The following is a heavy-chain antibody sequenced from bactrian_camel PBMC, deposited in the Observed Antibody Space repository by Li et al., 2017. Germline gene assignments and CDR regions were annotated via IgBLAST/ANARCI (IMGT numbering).Heavy chain of an antibody. CDR1: SGRRVF. D-gene: IGHD2*01. CDR3: AASTPYGGSCGGDFAY. CDR2: IYSADGTT. J-gene: IGHJ6*01. Sequence: LVESGGGSVQAGGALRLSCAYSGRRVFMGWFRQAPGRGREGVASIYSADGTTNYADSVKGRFTISHDNAKKTLYLQMNSLKPQDTAIYSCAASTPYGGSCGGDFAYWGQGTQVTVS. V-gene: IGHV3S40*01.